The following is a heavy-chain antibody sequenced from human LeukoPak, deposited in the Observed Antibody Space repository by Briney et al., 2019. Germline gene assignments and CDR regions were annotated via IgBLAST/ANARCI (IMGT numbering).Heavy chain of an antibody. CDR1: GYTFTVYY. CDR2: INPNSGGT. V-gene: IGHV1-2*06. Sequence: ASVKVSCKASGYTFTVYYIPWVRQAPGQGLEWMGRINPNSGGTNYAQMFQGRVTMTRDTSISTAYIELSRLSSDDTAVYYCARDGKETADRNTALDYWGQGSLVTVSS. D-gene: IGHD2-21*02. CDR3: ARDGKETADRNTALDY. J-gene: IGHJ4*02.